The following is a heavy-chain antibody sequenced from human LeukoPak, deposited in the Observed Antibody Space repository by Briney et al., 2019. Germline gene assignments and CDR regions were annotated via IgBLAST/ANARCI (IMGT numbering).Heavy chain of an antibody. CDR3: ARDAVAATGYYLDY. V-gene: IGHV3-21*01. CDR1: GFTFSSYS. CDR2: ISSSSSYI. Sequence: GGSLRLSCAASGFTFSSYSMNWVRQAPGKGLEWVSSISSSSSYIYYADSVKGRFTISRDNAKNSLYLQMNSLRAEDTAVYYCARDAVAATGYYLDYWGQGTLVTVSS. J-gene: IGHJ4*02. D-gene: IGHD2-15*01.